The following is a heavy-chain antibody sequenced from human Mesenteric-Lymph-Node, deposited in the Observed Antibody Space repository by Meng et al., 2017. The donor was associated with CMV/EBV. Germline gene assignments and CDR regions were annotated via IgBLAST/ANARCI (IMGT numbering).Heavy chain of an antibody. D-gene: IGHD3-10*01. Sequence: GESLKISCAASGFTFSSYWMSWVRQAPGKGLEWVANIKQDGSEKYYVDSVKGRFTISRDNAKNSLYLQMNSLRAEDTAVYYCARDYGSGSYYNDAFDIWGQGTMVTVSS. CDR3: ARDYGSGSYYNDAFDI. V-gene: IGHV3-7*01. CDR2: IKQDGSEK. CDR1: GFTFSSYW. J-gene: IGHJ3*02.